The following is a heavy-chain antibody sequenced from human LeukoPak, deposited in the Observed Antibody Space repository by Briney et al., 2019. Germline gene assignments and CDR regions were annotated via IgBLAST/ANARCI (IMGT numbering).Heavy chain of an antibody. Sequence: ASVKVSCKASGDTFTSYGISWVRQAPGQGLEWMGRINPNSGGTNYAQKFQGRVTMTRDTSISTAYMELSRLRSDDTAVYYCARDFDAATIFDYWGQGTLVTVSS. J-gene: IGHJ4*02. D-gene: IGHD5-12*01. CDR2: INPNSGGT. CDR3: ARDFDAATIFDY. V-gene: IGHV1-2*06. CDR1: GDTFTSYG.